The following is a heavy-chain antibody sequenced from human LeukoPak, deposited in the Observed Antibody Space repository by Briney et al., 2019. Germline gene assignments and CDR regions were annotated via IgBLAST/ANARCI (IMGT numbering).Heavy chain of an antibody. D-gene: IGHD3-10*01. CDR1: GFTFSSYG. CDR3: AKDIGYGSGRYFDY. Sequence: GRSLRLSCAASGFTFSSYGMHWVRQAPGKGLEWVAVISYDGSNKYYADSVKGRFTISRDNSKNTLYLQMNSLRAEDTAVYYCAKDIGYGSGRYFDYWGQGTLVTVSS. V-gene: IGHV3-30*18. CDR2: ISYDGSNK. J-gene: IGHJ4*02.